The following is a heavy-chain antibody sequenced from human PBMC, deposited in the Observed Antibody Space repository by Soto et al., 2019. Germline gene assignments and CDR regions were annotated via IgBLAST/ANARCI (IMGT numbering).Heavy chain of an antibody. Sequence: QVQLVQSGAEVKKPGASVKVSCKASGYTFTSYDINWVRQATGQGLEWRGWMNPNSGNTGYAQKFQGRVNMTRNTSLRTAYLELGSLGSEDTAVYYCARHPPTFGKLVDYWGQGTLVTVSS. J-gene: IGHJ4*02. CDR3: ARHPPTFGKLVDY. CDR1: GYTFTSYD. D-gene: IGHD3-10*01. CDR2: MNPNSGNT. V-gene: IGHV1-8*01.